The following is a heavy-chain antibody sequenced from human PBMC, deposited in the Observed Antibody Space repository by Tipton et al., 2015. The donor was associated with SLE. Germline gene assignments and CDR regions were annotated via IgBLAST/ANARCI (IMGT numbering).Heavy chain of an antibody. CDR1: GYSFTSYW. CDR2: IDPSDSYT. J-gene: IGHJ4*02. V-gene: IGHV5-10-1*01. CDR3: ARGPHYYDSSGYCDY. D-gene: IGHD3-22*01. Sequence: QLVQSGAEVKKSGESLRISCKGSGYSFTSYWISWVRQMPGKGLEWMGRIDPSDSYTNYSPSFQGHVTISADKSISTAYLQWSSLKASDTAMYYCARGPHYYDSSGYCDYWGQGTLVTVSS.